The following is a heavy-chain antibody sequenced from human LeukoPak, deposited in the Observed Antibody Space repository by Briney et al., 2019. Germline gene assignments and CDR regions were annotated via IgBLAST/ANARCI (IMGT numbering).Heavy chain of an antibody. CDR3: ARDYSPPNQDYDALDV. Sequence: PGGSLRLSCAASAFTFSTSWMSWVRQAPGKGLEWVANIKGDGSETYYVDSVKGRFTISRDNAKNSLYLQMNSLRAEDTAVYYCARDYSPPNQDYDALDVWGKGTTVTVSS. J-gene: IGHJ6*04. V-gene: IGHV3-7*01. D-gene: IGHD3-3*01. CDR2: IKGDGSET. CDR1: AFTFSTSW.